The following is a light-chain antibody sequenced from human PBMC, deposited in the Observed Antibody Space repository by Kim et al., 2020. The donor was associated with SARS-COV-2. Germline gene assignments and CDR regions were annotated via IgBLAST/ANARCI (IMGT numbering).Light chain of an antibody. CDR1: QSVSSSY. J-gene: IGKJ2*01. CDR2: GAS. V-gene: IGKV3-20*01. Sequence: EIVLTQSPGTLSLSPGERAPLSCRASQSVSSSYLAWYQQKPGQAPRLLIYGASSRATGIPDRFSGSGSGTDFTLTISRLEPEDFAVYHCQQYGNSPYSFGQRTKLEI. CDR3: QQYGNSPYS.